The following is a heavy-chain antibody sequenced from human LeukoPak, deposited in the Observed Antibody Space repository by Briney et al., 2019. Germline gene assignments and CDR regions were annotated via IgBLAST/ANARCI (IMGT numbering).Heavy chain of an antibody. D-gene: IGHD2-2*01. V-gene: IGHV3-30*18. CDR3: AKELAPYYQLHQD. J-gene: IGHJ4*02. Sequence: GGALRLSCAASGFTFSSYGMHWVRQAPGKGLEGVAVISYDGSNKYYADSVKGRFTISRDNSKNTLYLQMHSLRAEDTAVYYCAKELAPYYQLHQDWGQGTLVTVSS. CDR2: ISYDGSNK. CDR1: GFTFSSYG.